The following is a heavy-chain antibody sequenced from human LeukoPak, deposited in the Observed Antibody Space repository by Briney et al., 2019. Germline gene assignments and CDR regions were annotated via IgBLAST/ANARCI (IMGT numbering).Heavy chain of an antibody. J-gene: IGHJ6*02. V-gene: IGHV1-2*02. CDR3: PRDSIAAAGTDPFYYYYYGMDV. CDR1: GYTFTGYY. CDR2: INPNRGGT. D-gene: IGHD6-13*01. Sequence: GASVKVSCKASGYTFTGYYMHWVRQAPGQGLEWMGWINPNRGGTNYAQKFQGRVTMTRDTSISTAYMELSRLRSDDTAVYYCPRDSIAAAGTDPFYYYYYGMDVWGQGTTVTVSS.